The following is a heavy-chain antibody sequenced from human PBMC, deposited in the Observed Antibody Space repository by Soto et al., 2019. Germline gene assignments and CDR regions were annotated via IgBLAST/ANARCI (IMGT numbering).Heavy chain of an antibody. J-gene: IGHJ4*02. CDR3: ARDLGYYYGSGSYFGAFDY. CDR1: GYTFTSYY. V-gene: IGHV1-46*01. D-gene: IGHD3-10*01. CDR2: INPSGGST. Sequence: QVQLVQSGAEVEKPGASVKVSCKASGYTFTSYYMHWVRQAPGQGLEWMGIINPSGGSTSYAQKFQGRVTMTRDTYTSTVYMDLSSLRSEDTAVYYCARDLGYYYGSGSYFGAFDYWGQGTLVTVSS.